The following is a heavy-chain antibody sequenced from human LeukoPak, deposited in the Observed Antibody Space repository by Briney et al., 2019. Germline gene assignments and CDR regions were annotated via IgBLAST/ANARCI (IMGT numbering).Heavy chain of an antibody. Sequence: TSETLSLTCTVSGGSISSSSYYWGWIRQPPGKGLQWTASIYYSGSTYYNPSLKSRVTISVDTSKNQFSLKLSSVTAADTAVYYCARLSPRLLDYYGSGSYKGYFDYWGQGTLVTVSS. D-gene: IGHD3-10*01. V-gene: IGHV4-39*01. CDR3: ARLSPRLLDYYGSGSYKGYFDY. CDR2: IYYSGST. CDR1: GGSISSSSYY. J-gene: IGHJ4*02.